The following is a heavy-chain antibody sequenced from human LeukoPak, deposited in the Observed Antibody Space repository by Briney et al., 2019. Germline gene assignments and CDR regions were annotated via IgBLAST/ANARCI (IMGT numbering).Heavy chain of an antibody. CDR2: ISYDRSKT. D-gene: IGHD6-13*01. J-gene: IGHJ4*02. CDR1: GFNFSTYA. V-gene: IGHV3-30*04. CDR3: ARDRPAAAGTCILDY. Sequence: GGSLRLSCAASGFNFSTYAMHWVRQAPGKGLEWVGIISYDRSKTYYADPVKGRFTISRDNAKNSLYLQMNSLRAEDTAVYYCARDRPAAAGTCILDYWGQGTLVTVSS.